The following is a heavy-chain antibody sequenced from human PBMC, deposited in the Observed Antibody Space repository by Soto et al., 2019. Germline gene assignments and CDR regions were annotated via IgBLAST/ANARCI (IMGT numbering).Heavy chain of an antibody. J-gene: IGHJ4*02. CDR3: AREFGVVGGPFDY. Sequence: QVQLVESGGGVVQPGRSLRLSCAASGFTFSSYAMHWVRQAPGKGLEWVAVISYDGSNKYYADSVKGRFTISRDNSKNPLYPQMNSLRAEDTAVYYCAREFGVVGGPFDYWGQGTLVTVSS. CDR1: GFTFSSYA. D-gene: IGHD2-15*01. V-gene: IGHV3-30-3*01. CDR2: ISYDGSNK.